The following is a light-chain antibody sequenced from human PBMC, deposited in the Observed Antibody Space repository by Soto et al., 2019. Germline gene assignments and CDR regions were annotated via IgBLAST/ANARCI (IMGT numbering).Light chain of an antibody. J-gene: IGKJ4*01. CDR2: AAS. V-gene: IGKV3-15*01. CDR3: QHYNNWPPRT. Sequence: DIVMTQSPATLSVSPGQRVTLSCRASQSVSSNLAWYQQKPGQAPRLLIFAASTRATGIPARFSGSGSGTEFTLTISSLQSEDFGIYYCQHYNNWPPRTFGGGTKVDIK. CDR1: QSVSSN.